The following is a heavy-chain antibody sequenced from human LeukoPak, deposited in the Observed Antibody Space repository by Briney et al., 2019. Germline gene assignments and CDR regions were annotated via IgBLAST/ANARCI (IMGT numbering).Heavy chain of an antibody. CDR1: GFTFSSYA. CDR3: AKPGPRRRLFVEYFQH. D-gene: IGHD1-14*01. CDR2: ISGSGGST. J-gene: IGHJ1*01. V-gene: IGHV3-23*01. Sequence: PGGSLRLSCAASGFTFSSYAMSWVRQAPGKGLEWGSAISGSGGSTYYGDSVKGRFTISRDNSKNTLYLQMNSLRAEDTAVYYCAKPGPRRRLFVEYFQHWGQGTLVTVSS.